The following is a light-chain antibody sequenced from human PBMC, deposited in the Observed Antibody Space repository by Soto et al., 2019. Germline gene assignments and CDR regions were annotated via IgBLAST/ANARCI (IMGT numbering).Light chain of an antibody. J-gene: IGLJ1*01. Sequence: QSALTQPASVSGSPGQSITISCTGTTSDIGGYNFVSWYQQHPGKAPKLLIYDVRNRPSGVSNRCSGSKSGNTASLTISGLQAEDEADYYCNSYRTISTSVFGSGTKVTVL. CDR3: NSYRTISTSV. CDR1: TSDIGGYNF. CDR2: DVR. V-gene: IGLV2-14*01.